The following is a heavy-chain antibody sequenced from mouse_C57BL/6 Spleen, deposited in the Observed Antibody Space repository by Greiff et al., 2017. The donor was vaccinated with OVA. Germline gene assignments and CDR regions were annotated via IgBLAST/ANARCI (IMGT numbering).Heavy chain of an antibody. J-gene: IGHJ2*01. D-gene: IGHD2-10*02. CDR1: GYTFTSYW. CDR3: ARSEYGKDYFDY. CDR2: IDPSDSYT. V-gene: IGHV1-69*01. Sequence: QVQLQQPGAELVMPGASVKLSCKASGYTFTSYWMHWVKQRPGQGLEWIGEIDPSDSYTNYNQKFKGKSTLTVDKSSSTAYMQLSSLTSEDSAVYYCARSEYGKDYFDYWGQGTTLTVSS.